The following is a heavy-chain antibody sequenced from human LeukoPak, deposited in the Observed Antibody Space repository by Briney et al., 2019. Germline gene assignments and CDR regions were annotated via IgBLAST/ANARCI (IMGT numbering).Heavy chain of an antibody. Sequence: SQTLSLTCAISGDSVSSNSAAWNWIRQSPSRGLEWLGRTYYRSKWYNDYAVSVKSRITINPDTSKNQFSLQLNSVTPEDTAVYYCARGANYDILTGYYYGMDVWGQGTTVTVSS. CDR3: ARGANYDILTGYYYGMDV. J-gene: IGHJ6*02. CDR1: GDSVSSNSAA. CDR2: TYYRSKWYN. V-gene: IGHV6-1*01. D-gene: IGHD3-9*01.